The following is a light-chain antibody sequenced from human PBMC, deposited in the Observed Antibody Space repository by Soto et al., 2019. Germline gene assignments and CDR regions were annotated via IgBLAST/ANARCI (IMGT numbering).Light chain of an antibody. V-gene: IGKV1-39*01. Sequence: DIQMTQSPSSLSASVGDRVTITCRASQSISNVLNWYQQKPGTVPRLLISVASTLQSGVPSRFSGGGSGTDFTLTISSLQPEDFATYFCQQSYSPPYTFGQGSNLEIK. CDR2: VAS. CDR3: QQSYSPPYT. J-gene: IGKJ2*01. CDR1: QSISNV.